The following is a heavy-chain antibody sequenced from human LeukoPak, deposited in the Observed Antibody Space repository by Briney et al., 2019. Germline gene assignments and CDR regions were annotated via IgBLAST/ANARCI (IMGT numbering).Heavy chain of an antibody. CDR1: GYTFTSYY. Sequence: ASVKVSCEASGYTFTSYYIHWVRQAPGQGLEWMGLINPSGGSTNYAQKFQGRVTMTRDTSTSTVYMELSSLRSEDTAVYYCARGPSITMVRGGQWYYYMDVWGKGTTVTISS. D-gene: IGHD3-10*01. CDR3: ARGPSITMVRGGQWYYYMDV. J-gene: IGHJ6*03. CDR2: INPSGGST. V-gene: IGHV1-46*01.